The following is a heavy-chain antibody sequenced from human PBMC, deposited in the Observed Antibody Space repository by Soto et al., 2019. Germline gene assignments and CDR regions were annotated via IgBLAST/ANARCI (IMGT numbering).Heavy chain of an antibody. CDR2: IHYSGST. V-gene: IGHV4-30-4*01. Sequence: QVQLQESGPGLVKPSQTLSLTCTLPGGSISSGDYYWSWIRQPPEKGLELIGYIHYSGSTYYNPSLKSRVTTSVDTSKNQFSLKLSSVTAADTAVYYCARAVVVPAAIQLPFDYWGQGTLVTVSS. J-gene: IGHJ4*02. CDR3: ARAVVVPAAIQLPFDY. CDR1: GGSISSGDYY. D-gene: IGHD2-2*01.